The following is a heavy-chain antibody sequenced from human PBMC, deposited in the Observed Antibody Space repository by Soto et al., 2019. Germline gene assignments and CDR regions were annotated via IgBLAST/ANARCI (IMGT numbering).Heavy chain of an antibody. J-gene: IGHJ5*02. D-gene: IGHD3-22*01. Sequence: PGESLMISCRTSGYKFTSSWIAWVRQMPGKGLEWMGIIFPSDSDTRYSPSFQGQVTISADRSTSTVFLQWASLKASDTAVYFCARKDKSGYFNWFDPWGQGTLVTVSS. CDR3: ARKDKSGYFNWFDP. CDR1: GYKFTSSW. V-gene: IGHV5-51*01. CDR2: IFPSDSDT.